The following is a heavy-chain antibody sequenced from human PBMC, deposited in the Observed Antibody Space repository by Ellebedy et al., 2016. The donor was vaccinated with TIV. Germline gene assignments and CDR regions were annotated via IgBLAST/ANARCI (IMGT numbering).Heavy chain of an antibody. J-gene: IGHJ6*02. CDR3: ARGNVVVVAATWYYYYGMDV. CDR2: IYYSGST. CDR1: GGSISSYY. Sequence: PSETLSLTCTVSGGSISSYYWSWIRQPPGKGLEWIGYIYYSGSTNYNPSLKSRVTKSVDTSKNQFSLKLSSVTAADTAVYYCARGNVVVVAATWYYYYGMDVWGQGTTVTVSS. D-gene: IGHD2-15*01. V-gene: IGHV4-59*01.